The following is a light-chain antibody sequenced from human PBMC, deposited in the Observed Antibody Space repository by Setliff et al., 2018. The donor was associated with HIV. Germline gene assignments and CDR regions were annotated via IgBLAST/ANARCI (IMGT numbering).Light chain of an antibody. CDR1: SSDVGVYHY. V-gene: IGLV2-23*02. J-gene: IGLJ1*01. CDR3: CSYAGSSTYV. Sequence: QSVLAQPASVYGSPGQSITISCTGASSDVGVYHYVSWYLQHPDKSPKLMIDDVSRRPSGVSNRFSGSKSGNTASLTISGLQAEDEADYYCCSYAGSSTYVFGTGTKVTVL. CDR2: DVS.